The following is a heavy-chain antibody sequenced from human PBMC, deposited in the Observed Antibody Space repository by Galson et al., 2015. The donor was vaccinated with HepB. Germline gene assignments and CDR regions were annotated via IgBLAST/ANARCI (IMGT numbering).Heavy chain of an antibody. V-gene: IGHV3-21*01. CDR3: ARQLLWFGELTRYYYYGMDV. CDR2: ISSSSSYI. CDR1: GFTFSSYS. Sequence: SLRLSCAASGFTFSSYSMNWVRQAPGKGLEWVSSISSSSSYIYYADSVKGRFTISRDNAKNSLYLQMNSLRAEDTAVYYCARQLLWFGELTRYYYYGMDVWGQGTTVTVSS. D-gene: IGHD3-10*01. J-gene: IGHJ6*02.